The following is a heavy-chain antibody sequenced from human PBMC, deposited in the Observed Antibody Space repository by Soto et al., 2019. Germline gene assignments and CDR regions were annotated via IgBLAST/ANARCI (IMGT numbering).Heavy chain of an antibody. CDR3: AKFGGTYTQAMDV. D-gene: IGHD1-26*01. J-gene: IGHJ6*02. CDR1: GFTFTSYA. V-gene: IGHV3-23*01. Sequence: EVRLLESGGGLVQPGGSLRLSCAASGFTFTSYAMRWVRQAPGEGLQWVSAISGSGAGTYYADSVKGRFTISRDNSKNTLYQQMNSMRAEDTAVYYCAKFGGTYTQAMDVWGQGTTVTVSS. CDR2: ISGSGAGT.